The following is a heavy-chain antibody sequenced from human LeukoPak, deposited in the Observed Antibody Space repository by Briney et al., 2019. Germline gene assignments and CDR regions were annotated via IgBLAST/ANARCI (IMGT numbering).Heavy chain of an antibody. D-gene: IGHD6-19*01. CDR2: IYYSGTT. J-gene: IGHJ4*02. CDR3: ARSIHFSGWYYDY. Sequence: SETLSLTCTVSGGSISSYYWSWIRQPPGKGLEWLGFIYYSGTTNYNPSLKSRVTISVDTSRTQLSLKLSSVTAADTAVYYCARSIHFSGWYYDYWGQGTLVTVSS. CDR1: GGSISSYY. V-gene: IGHV4-59*01.